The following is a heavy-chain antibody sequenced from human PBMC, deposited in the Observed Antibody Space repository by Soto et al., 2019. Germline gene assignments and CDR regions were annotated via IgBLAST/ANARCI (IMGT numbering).Heavy chain of an antibody. CDR3: ARERGSITDAFDI. CDR2: IYTSGST. D-gene: IGHD6-6*01. Sequence: QVQLQESGPGLVKPSETLSLTCTVSGGSISSYYWSWIRQPAGKGLEWIVRIYTSGSTNYNPSLKSRVTMSVDMSKTQFARKPSSVNAADTAVYYCARERGSITDAFDIWGQGTMVTVSS. CDR1: GGSISSYY. J-gene: IGHJ3*02. V-gene: IGHV4-4*07.